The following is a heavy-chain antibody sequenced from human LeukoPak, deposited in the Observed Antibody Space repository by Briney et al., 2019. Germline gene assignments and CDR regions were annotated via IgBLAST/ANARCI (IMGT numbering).Heavy chain of an antibody. J-gene: IGHJ4*02. V-gene: IGHV4-30-2*01. Sequence: SETLSLTCTVSGGSISSGGYYWSWIRQPPGKGLEWIGYIYYSGSTYYNPSLKSRVTISVDTSKNQFSLKLSSVTAADTAVYYCARVLPCSGGSCYPLYSDYWGQGTLVTVSS. CDR1: GGSISSGGYY. CDR2: IYYSGST. D-gene: IGHD2-15*01. CDR3: ARVLPCSGGSCYPLYSDY.